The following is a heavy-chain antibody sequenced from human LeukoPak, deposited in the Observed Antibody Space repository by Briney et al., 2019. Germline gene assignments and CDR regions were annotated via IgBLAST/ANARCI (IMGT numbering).Heavy chain of an antibody. V-gene: IGHV4-31*03. Sequence: SETLSLTCTVSGGSISSGGYNWSWIRQHPGKGLEWIGYIYYSGSTYYNPSLKSRVTMSVDTSKNQFSLKLSSVTAADTAVYYCARTSGHSYGPFDYWGRGTLVTVSS. J-gene: IGHJ4*02. D-gene: IGHD5-18*01. CDR2: IYYSGST. CDR1: GGSISSGGYN. CDR3: ARTSGHSYGPFDY.